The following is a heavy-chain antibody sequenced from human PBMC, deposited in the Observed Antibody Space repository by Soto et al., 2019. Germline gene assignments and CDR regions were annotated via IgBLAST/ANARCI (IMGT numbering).Heavy chain of an antibody. D-gene: IGHD2-8*01. CDR3: AIEGYCTNGVCARDAFDI. J-gene: IGHJ3*02. V-gene: IGHV4-31*03. Sequence: SETLSLTCTVSGGSISSGGYYWSWIRQHPGKGLEWIGYIYYSGSTYYNPSLKSRVTISVDTSKNQFSLKLSSVTAADTAVYYCAIEGYCTNGVCARDAFDIWGQGTMVTVSS. CDR1: GGSISSGGYY. CDR2: IYYSGST.